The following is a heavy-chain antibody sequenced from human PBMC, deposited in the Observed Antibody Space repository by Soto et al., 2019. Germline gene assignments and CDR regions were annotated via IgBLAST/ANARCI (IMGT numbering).Heavy chain of an antibody. CDR1: GFTFSSYV. CDR2: ISYDGSNK. V-gene: IGHV3-30-3*01. Sequence: QVQLVESGGGVVQPGRSLKLSCAASGFTFSSYVMHWVRQAPGKGLEWVTIISYDGSNKDYADSVKGRFTISRDNSKNTLYLQMNSLRAEETAVYYCARDQARFLNQRYYGIDVWGQGTTVTVSS. J-gene: IGHJ6*02. CDR3: ARDQARFLNQRYYGIDV. D-gene: IGHD3-3*01.